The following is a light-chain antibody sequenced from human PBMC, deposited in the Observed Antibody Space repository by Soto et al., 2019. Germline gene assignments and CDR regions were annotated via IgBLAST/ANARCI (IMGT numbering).Light chain of an antibody. J-gene: IGKJ5*01. CDR1: QSVSSSY. CDR2: GAS. Sequence: DIVLTQSPATQSLSPGERATLSCRASQSVSSSYLAWYQQKPGQAPRLLIYGASSRATGIPDRFSGSGSGTDFTLTISRLEPEDFAVYYCQQYGSPITFGQGTRLEIK. V-gene: IGKV3-20*01. CDR3: QQYGSPIT.